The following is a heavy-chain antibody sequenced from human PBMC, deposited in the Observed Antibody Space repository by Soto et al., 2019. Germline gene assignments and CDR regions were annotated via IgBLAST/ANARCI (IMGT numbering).Heavy chain of an antibody. CDR2: IDPSGSYT. V-gene: IGHV5-10-1*01. J-gene: IGHJ6*02. D-gene: IGHD6-13*01. CDR1: GYTFSNNW. Sequence: GESLKISCQGSGYTFSNNWISWVRQKPGKGLEWMGKIDPSGSYTDYSPSFQGHVSLSVDKSVSTAYLQWSSLKASDSAIYYCARHGYPRGASMDVWGQGTTVTVSS. CDR3: ARHGYPRGASMDV.